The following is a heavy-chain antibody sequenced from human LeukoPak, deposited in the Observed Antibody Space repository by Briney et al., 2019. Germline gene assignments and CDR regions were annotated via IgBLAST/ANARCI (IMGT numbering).Heavy chain of an antibody. D-gene: IGHD3-16*01. CDR1: GFTFSNYT. CDR3: ARRFTYYFDY. Sequence: PGGSLRLSCSASGFTFSNYTMHWVRQAPGKGLEYVSSISSNGGSTYSADSVKGRFTISRDNSKNTLYLQMNSLRAEDTALYFCARRFTYYFDYWGQGTLVTVSS. J-gene: IGHJ4*02. V-gene: IGHV3-64*04. CDR2: ISSNGGST.